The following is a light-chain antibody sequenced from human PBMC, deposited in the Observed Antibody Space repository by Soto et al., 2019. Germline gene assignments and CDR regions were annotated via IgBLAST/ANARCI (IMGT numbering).Light chain of an antibody. V-gene: IGKV2-30*02. Sequence: DVVMTQSPLSLPVTLGQPASISCRSSQSLLHTDGNTYLNWFQQRPGQSPRRLIYKVSNRDSGVPDRFSGSGSGTDFTLKISRVEAEDIGVYYCMQGTHWPPYTFGPATKLDIK. CDR2: KVS. J-gene: IGKJ2*01. CDR1: QSLLHTDGNTY. CDR3: MQGTHWPPYT.